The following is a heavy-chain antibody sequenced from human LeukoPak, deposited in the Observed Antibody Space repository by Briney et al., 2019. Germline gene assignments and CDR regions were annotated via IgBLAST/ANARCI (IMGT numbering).Heavy chain of an antibody. CDR2: IYPGDSDT. D-gene: IGHD5-24*01. Sequence: GESLKISCQGSGYSFTTYWIAWVRQMPGKGLEWMGIIYPGDSDTRYSPSFQGQVTISADKSISTAYLHWSSLKASDTAMYYCAGVVADGSTYYFDYWGQGTLVTVSS. CDR3: AGVVADGSTYYFDY. CDR1: GYSFTTYW. J-gene: IGHJ4*02. V-gene: IGHV5-51*01.